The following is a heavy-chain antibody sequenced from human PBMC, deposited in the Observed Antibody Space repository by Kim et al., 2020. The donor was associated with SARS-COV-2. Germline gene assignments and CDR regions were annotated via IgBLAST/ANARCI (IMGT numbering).Heavy chain of an antibody. J-gene: IGHJ4*02. Sequence: YTPSLKSRVTISVETSKNQFSVKLSAVTAAETAVYYWARDGGSSPNDYWGQGTLVTVSS. D-gene: IGHD6-6*01. CDR3: ARDGGSSPNDY. V-gene: IGHV4-34*01.